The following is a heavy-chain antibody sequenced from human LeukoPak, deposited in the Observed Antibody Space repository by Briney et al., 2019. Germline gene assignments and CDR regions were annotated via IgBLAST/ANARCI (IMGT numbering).Heavy chain of an antibody. CDR2: ISISGSTI. CDR3: ASTPQYYYASGSYPFDY. D-gene: IGHD3-10*01. CDR1: GFTSSDYY. J-gene: IGHJ4*02. V-gene: IGHV3-11*01. Sequence: TGGSLRLYCAGSGFTSSDYYMSWIRQAPGKGLEWGSYISISGSTIYYADSVKGRFTISGANDKTSLYLQMNSLRAEDTAMYYCASTPQYYYASGSYPFDYWGQGTLVTVSS.